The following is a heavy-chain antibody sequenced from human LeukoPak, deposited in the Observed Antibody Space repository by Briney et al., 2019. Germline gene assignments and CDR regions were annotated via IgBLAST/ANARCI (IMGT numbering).Heavy chain of an antibody. CDR1: GGSFSGYY. CDR3: ARGGQLKGGVYYFDY. V-gene: IGHV4-34*01. CDR2: INHSGST. D-gene: IGHD2-2*01. Sequence: SETLSLTCAVYGGSFSGYYWSWIRQPPGKGLEWIGEINHSGSTNYNPSLKSRVTISVDTSKNQFSLKLSSVTAADTAVYYCARGGQLKGGVYYFDYWGQGTLVTVSS. J-gene: IGHJ4*02.